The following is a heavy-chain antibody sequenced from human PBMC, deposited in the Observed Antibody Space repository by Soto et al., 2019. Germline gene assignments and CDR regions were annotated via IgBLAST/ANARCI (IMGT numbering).Heavy chain of an antibody. CDR3: ARDLGSTNYYFDY. CDR2: IWYDGSKT. V-gene: IGHV3-33*01. Sequence: LRLSCAASGFTFSSYGFHWVRQAPGKGLEWVAVIWYDGSKTYYVESVKGRFTISRDNSKNTLYLQLNSLRAEDTAVYRCARDLGSTNYYFDYWGLGTLVTVS. CDR1: GFTFSSYG. D-gene: IGHD5-12*01. J-gene: IGHJ4*02.